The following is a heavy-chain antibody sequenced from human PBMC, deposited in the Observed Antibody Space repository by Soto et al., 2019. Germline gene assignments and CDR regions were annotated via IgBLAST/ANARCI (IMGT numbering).Heavy chain of an antibody. D-gene: IGHD3-16*01. Sequence: SETLSLPCRVSGSSISNFYWSWIRQSAGKGLEWIGRLYTRGTTDYNPSLKSRVTMSIDTSKNRVSLSLTSVTAADTAVYYCAKGGTYYFDSWGQGIVVTVS. CDR1: GSSISNFY. CDR3: AKGGTYYFDS. V-gene: IGHV4-4*07. CDR2: LYTRGTT. J-gene: IGHJ4*02.